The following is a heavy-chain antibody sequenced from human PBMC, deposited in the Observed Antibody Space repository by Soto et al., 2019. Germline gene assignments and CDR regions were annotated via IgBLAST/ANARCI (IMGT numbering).Heavy chain of an antibody. CDR3: ARGATLRFKDY. J-gene: IGHJ4*02. CDR2: INHSGST. Sequence: QVQLQQWGAGLLKPSETLSLTCAVYGGSFSGYYWSWIRQPPGKGLEWIGEINHSGSTNYNPSLKSRVTISVDTSKNQFSLKLSSETAADTAVYYCARGATLRFKDYWGQGTLVTVSS. D-gene: IGHD3-3*01. CDR1: GGSFSGYY. V-gene: IGHV4-34*01.